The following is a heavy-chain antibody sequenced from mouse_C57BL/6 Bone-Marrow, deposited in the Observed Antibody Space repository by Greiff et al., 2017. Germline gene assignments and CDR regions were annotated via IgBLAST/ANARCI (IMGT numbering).Heavy chain of an antibody. Sequence: VKLQQPGAELVKPGASVTLSCKASGYTFTSYWMHWVKQRPGQGLEWIGMIHPNSGSTNYNEKFKSKATLTVDKSSSTAYMQLSSLTSEDSAVYYCARYYGSSYTYYFDYWGQGTTLTVSS. J-gene: IGHJ2*01. CDR3: ARYYGSSYTYYFDY. V-gene: IGHV1-64*01. CDR2: IHPNSGST. D-gene: IGHD1-1*01. CDR1: GYTFTSYW.